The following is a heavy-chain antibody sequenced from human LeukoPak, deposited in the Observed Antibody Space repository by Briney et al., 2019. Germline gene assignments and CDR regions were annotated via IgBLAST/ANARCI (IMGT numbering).Heavy chain of an antibody. V-gene: IGHV1-2*02. CDR1: GYTFTGYY. CDR2: INPNSGGT. CDR3: ARGFGFGEFGFDY. J-gene: IGHJ4*02. D-gene: IGHD3-10*01. Sequence: ASVTVSRKASGYTFTGYYMHWVRQAPGQGLEWMGWINPNSGGTNYAQKFQGRVTMTRDTSISTAYMELSRLRSDDTAVYYCARGFGFGEFGFDYWGQGTLVTVSS.